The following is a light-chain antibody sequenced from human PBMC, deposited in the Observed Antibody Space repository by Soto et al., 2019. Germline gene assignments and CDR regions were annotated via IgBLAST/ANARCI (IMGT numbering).Light chain of an antibody. CDR2: GAS. Sequence: EIVLTQPPGTLSLSPGERATLSCRASQSVSSSYLAWYQQKPGQAPRLLIYGASSRATGIPDRFSGSGSGTDFTLTISRLEPEDFAVYYCQQYGSSLFGQGTKVDI. V-gene: IGKV3-20*01. CDR3: QQYGSSL. J-gene: IGKJ1*01. CDR1: QSVSSSY.